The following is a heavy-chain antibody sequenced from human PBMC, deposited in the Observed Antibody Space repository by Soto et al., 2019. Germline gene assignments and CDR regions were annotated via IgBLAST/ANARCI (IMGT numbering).Heavy chain of an antibody. J-gene: IGHJ5*02. CDR3: ARVKGSGYHNWFDP. CDR1: GYTFTGYY. V-gene: IGHV1-3*01. CDR2: INAGNGNT. Sequence: ASVKVSCKASGYTFTGYYMHWVRQAPGQRLEWMGWINAGNGNTKYSQKFQGRVTITRDTSASTAYMELSSLRSEDTAVYYCARVKGSGYHNWFDPWGQGTLVTVSS. D-gene: IGHD3-22*01.